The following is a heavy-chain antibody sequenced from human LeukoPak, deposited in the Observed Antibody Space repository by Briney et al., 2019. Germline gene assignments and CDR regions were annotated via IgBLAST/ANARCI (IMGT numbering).Heavy chain of an antibody. CDR3: ARGGWGEDYFDY. CDR2: ISSSGSYI. D-gene: IGHD3-10*01. V-gene: IGHV3-21*01. CDR1: GFTFSSYS. Sequence: KSGGSLRLSCAASGFTFSSYSMNWVRQAPGKGLEWASSISSSGSYIYYADSVKGRFTISRDNAKNSLYLQMNSLRAEDTAVYYCARGGWGEDYFDYWGQGTLVTVSS. J-gene: IGHJ4*02.